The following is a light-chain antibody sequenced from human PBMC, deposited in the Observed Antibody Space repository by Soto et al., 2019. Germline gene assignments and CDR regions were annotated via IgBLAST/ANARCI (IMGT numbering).Light chain of an antibody. CDR3: QQYDSSPRT. V-gene: IGKV3-20*01. CDR2: RTS. J-gene: IGKJ1*01. Sequence: EIVFTQSPGTLSLSPGEGATLSCRASQSVSSSYLAWYQQKPGQAPRLLIYRTSNRATGIPDRFSGSGSGTDFTLTLSSLEPEDFSVYWCQQYDSSPRTFGQGTKVDIK. CDR1: QSVSSSY.